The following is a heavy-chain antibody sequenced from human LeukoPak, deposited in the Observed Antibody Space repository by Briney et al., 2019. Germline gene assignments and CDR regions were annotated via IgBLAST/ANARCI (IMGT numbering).Heavy chain of an antibody. CDR1: GLTVSSTY. J-gene: IGHJ4*02. V-gene: IGHV3-66*01. D-gene: IGHD3-3*01. Sequence: PGGSLRLSCAASGLTVSSTYMSRVRQTPGKGLEWVSVIYSGGSTYYADSVKGRFTISRDNSKNTLYLQMNGLRAEDTAVYYCARDLLEWYFDYWGQGTLVTVSS. CDR3: ARDLLEWYFDY. CDR2: IYSGGST.